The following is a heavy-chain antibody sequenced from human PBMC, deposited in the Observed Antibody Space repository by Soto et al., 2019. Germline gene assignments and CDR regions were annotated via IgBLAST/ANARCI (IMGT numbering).Heavy chain of an antibody. V-gene: IGHV3-23*01. J-gene: IGHJ3*02. Sequence: GGSLRLSCAGSGSTFTDFTMAWVRQAPGKGLEWVSAISGDGLSTYYAGSVKGRFTISRDNSKTTLYLQMNSLRAEDTAVYYCARRPDAFDIWGRGTMVTVSS. CDR2: ISGDGLST. CDR1: GSTFTDFT. CDR3: ARRPDAFDI.